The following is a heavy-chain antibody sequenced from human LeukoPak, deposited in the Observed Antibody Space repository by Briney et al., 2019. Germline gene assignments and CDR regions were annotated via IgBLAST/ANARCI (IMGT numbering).Heavy chain of an antibody. CDR2: VYYSGST. J-gene: IGHJ4*02. CDR1: GGSISSYY. V-gene: IGHV4-59*08. CDR3: ARQRSSTRSLGY. Sequence: SETLSLTCTVSGGSISSYYWSWIRQPPGKGLEWIGYVYYSGSTNYNPSLKSRVPISVDTSKYQFSLQLSSVTAADTAVYFCARQRSSTRSLGYWGQGTLVTVSS. D-gene: IGHD6-13*01.